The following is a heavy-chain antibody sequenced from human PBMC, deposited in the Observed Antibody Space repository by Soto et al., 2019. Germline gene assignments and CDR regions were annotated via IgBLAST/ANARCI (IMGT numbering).Heavy chain of an antibody. V-gene: IGHV1-8*01. J-gene: IGHJ3*02. CDR3: ARPLRGSVVVAAIDAFDI. D-gene: IGHD2-15*01. Sequence: GASVKVSCKASGYTFTSYDINWVRQATGQGLEWMGWMNPNSGNTGYAQKFQGRVTMTRNTSISTAYMELSSLRSEDTAVYYCARPLRGSVVVAAIDAFDIWGQGTMVTVSS. CDR1: GYTFTSYD. CDR2: MNPNSGNT.